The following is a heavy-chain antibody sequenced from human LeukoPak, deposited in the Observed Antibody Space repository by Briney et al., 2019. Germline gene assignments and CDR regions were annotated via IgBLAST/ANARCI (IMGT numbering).Heavy chain of an antibody. J-gene: IGHJ4*02. CDR2: IYYSAST. CDR3: ARGSRGYSYG. V-gene: IGHV4-61*01. D-gene: IGHD5-18*01. Sequence: PSETLSLTCTVSGGSVSSGSYYWSWIRQPPGKGLEWIGYIYYSASTNYNPSLKSRVTISVDTSNNQFSLKLSSVTAVDTAVYYCARGSRGYSYGWGQGTLVTVSS. CDR1: GGSVSSGSYY.